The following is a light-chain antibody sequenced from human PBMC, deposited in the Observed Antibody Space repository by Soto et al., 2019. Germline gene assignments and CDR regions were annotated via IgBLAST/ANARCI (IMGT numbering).Light chain of an antibody. CDR2: DAF. V-gene: IGKV3-11*01. Sequence: EIVLTQSPATLSLSPGETAILSCRASQSVSNHLAWYQHKPGQAPRLLIYDAFNRATGIPARFSGSGSGTAFTLTISSLEPEDFAVYYCQQRSNWRATFGQGTRLEI. CDR3: QQRSNWRAT. CDR1: QSVSNH. J-gene: IGKJ5*01.